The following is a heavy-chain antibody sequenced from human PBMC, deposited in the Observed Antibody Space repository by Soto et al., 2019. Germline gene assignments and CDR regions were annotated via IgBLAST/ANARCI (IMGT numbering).Heavy chain of an antibody. V-gene: IGHV3-23*01. CDR1: GFTFSSYA. Sequence: PGGSLRLSCAASGFTFSSYAMSWVRQAPGKGLEWVSAISGSGGSTYYADSVKGRFTISRDNSKNTLYLQMNSLRAEDTAVYYCAKAIVYYGGYRPFDYWGQGTLVTVSS. D-gene: IGHD4-17*01. CDR2: ISGSGGST. J-gene: IGHJ4*02. CDR3: AKAIVYYGGYRPFDY.